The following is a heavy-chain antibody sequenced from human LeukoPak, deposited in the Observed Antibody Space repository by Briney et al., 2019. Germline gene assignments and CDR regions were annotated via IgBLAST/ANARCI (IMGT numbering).Heavy chain of an antibody. Sequence: GGSLRLSCAASGFTFSNNYMSWVRQAPGRGLEWLATIWPDGSEKRYVDSLRGRVTISRDNVERSLYLQMNSLRAEDTAVYYCAKLKGQVTTWDSWGLGIRVTVSS. V-gene: IGHV3-7*03. J-gene: IGHJ5*01. CDR3: AKLKGQVTTWDS. CDR1: GFTFSNNY. CDR2: IWPDGSEK. D-gene: IGHD2-21*02.